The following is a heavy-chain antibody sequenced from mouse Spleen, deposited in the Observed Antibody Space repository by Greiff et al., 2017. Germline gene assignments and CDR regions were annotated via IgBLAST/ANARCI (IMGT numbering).Heavy chain of an antibody. CDR1: GFSFNTYA. J-gene: IGHJ1*01. Sequence: EVKVVESGGGLVQPKGSLKLSCAASGFSFNTYAMNWVRQAPGKGLEWVARIRSKSNNYATYYADSVKDRFTISRDDSESMLYLQMNNLKTEDTAMYYCVRDGYYDDWYFDVWGAGTTVTVSS. V-gene: IGHV10-1*01. CDR2: IRSKSNNYAT. D-gene: IGHD2-3*01. CDR3: VRDGYYDDWYFDV.